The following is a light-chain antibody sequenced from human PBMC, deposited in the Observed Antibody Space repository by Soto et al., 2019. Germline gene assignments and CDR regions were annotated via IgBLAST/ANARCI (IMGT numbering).Light chain of an antibody. CDR1: ASDIGGYTF. V-gene: IGLV2-8*01. CDR3: SAHGGTNPYV. J-gene: IGLJ1*01. Sequence: QSVLTQPPSASGSPGQSVAISCTGTASDIGGYTFVSWYQQHPGKAPKLLIYDVNKRPSGVPERFSGSKSGNTASLTVSGLQAEDEADYYCSAHGGTNPYVFGTGTKLTVL. CDR2: DVN.